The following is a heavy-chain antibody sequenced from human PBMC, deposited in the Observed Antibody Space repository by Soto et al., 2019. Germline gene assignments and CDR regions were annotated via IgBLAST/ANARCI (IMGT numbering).Heavy chain of an antibody. CDR1: GFTFSGYA. J-gene: IGHJ4*02. CDR3: VEPGAYWTR. D-gene: IGHD1-1*01. V-gene: IGHV3-23*01. CDR2: ITASGDST. Sequence: ASVKVSCAASGFTFSGYAMSWVRQAPGKGLEWVSSITASGDSTYYADFVKGRFTISRDNSKNTLFLQLNILGLDDTAVYFCVEPGAYWTRWGQGTLVTVSS.